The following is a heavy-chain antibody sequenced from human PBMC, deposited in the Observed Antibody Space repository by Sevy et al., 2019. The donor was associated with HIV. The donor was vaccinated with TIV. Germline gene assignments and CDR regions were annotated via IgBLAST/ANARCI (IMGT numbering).Heavy chain of an antibody. CDR2: FDPEDGET. CDR3: ATTKDYYDGSGYPFDD. J-gene: IGHJ4*02. V-gene: IGHV1-24*01. CDR1: GYTLTQLS. D-gene: IGHD3-22*01. Sequence: ASVKVSCKVSGYTLTQLSMHWVRQAPGEGSEWMGTFDPEDGETMYAQKFQGRVIMTEDTSTDTAYMELSSLRSEDTAFYYCATTKDYYDGSGYPFDDWGQGTLVTVSS.